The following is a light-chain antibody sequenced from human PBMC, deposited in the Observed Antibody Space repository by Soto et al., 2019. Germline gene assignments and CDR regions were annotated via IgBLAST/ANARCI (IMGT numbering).Light chain of an antibody. Sequence: DTQMTQSPSSLSASVGDRVTITCRASQGIRTDLAWYQQKPGKAPKRLIYLASSLQSGVPSRFSGSGSGTEFTLTISSLQSEDFAVYYCQQYNNWPLFTFGPGTKVDIK. CDR2: LAS. CDR1: QGIRTD. V-gene: IGKV1-17*01. J-gene: IGKJ3*01. CDR3: QQYNNWPLFT.